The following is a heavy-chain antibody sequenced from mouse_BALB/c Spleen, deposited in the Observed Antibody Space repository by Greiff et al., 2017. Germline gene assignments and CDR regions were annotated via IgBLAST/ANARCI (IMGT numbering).Heavy chain of an antibody. J-gene: IGHJ4*01. CDR1: GYSITSGYY. CDR2: ISYDGSN. CDR3: ARGGDYAMDY. V-gene: IGHV3-6*02. Sequence: EVKLVESGPGLVKPSQSLSLTCSVTGYSITSGYYWNWIRQFPGNKLEWMGYISYDGSNNYNPSLKNRISITRDTSKNQFFLKLNSVTTEDTATYYCARGGDYAMDYWGQGTSVTVSS.